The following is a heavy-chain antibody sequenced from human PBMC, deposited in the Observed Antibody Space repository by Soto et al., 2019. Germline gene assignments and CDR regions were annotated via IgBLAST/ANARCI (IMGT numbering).Heavy chain of an antibody. CDR1: GGTFSSYA. V-gene: IGHV1-69*13. Sequence: GASVKVSCKASGGTFSSYAISWVRQAPGQGLEWMGGIIPIFGTANYAQKFQGRVTITADESTSTAYMELSSLRSEDTAVYYCASMTTVTRAFDIWGQGTMVTVS. D-gene: IGHD4-17*01. CDR2: IIPIFGTA. CDR3: ASMTTVTRAFDI. J-gene: IGHJ3*02.